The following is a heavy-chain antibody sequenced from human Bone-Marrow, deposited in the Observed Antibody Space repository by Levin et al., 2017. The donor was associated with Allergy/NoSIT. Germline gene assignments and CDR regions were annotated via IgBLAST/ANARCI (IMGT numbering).Heavy chain of an antibody. J-gene: IGHJ4*02. CDR2: VSFDGHRE. CDR1: GFTFRDFG. D-gene: IGHD2-21*01. CDR3: ARGFAALVSTIPFHY. V-gene: IGHV3-30*19. Sequence: GGSLRLSCAASGFTFRDFGFHWVRQAPGKGLEWVAFVSFDGHREYYADSVKGRFTISRDSSTDTVSLQMDGLKSEDTGVYFCARGFAALVSTIPFHYWGQGAQVTVSS.